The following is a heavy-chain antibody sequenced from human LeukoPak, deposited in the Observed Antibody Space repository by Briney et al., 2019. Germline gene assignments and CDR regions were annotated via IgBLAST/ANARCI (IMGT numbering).Heavy chain of an antibody. CDR3: ASDIPQSYYYYGMDV. D-gene: IGHD2-21*01. CDR2: IYSGGST. Sequence: GGSLRLSCAAPGFTVSSNYMSWVRQAPGKGLEWVSVIYSGGSTYYADSVKGRFTISRHNSKNTLYLQMNSLRAEDTAVYYCASDIPQSYYYYGMDVWGQGTTVTVSS. CDR1: GFTVSSNY. V-gene: IGHV3-53*04. J-gene: IGHJ6*02.